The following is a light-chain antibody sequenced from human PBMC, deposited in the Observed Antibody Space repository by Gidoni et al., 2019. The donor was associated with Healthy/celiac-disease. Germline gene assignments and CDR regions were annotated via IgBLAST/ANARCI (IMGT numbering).Light chain of an antibody. CDR3: NSRDSSGNHYV. J-gene: IGLJ1*01. CDR2: GKN. CDR1: SLRSYY. V-gene: IGLV3-19*01. Sequence: SSELTQDPAVSVALGQTVRITCQGDSLRSYYARWYQQKPGQATVLVIYGKNNRPSGIPDRFSGSSSGNTASLTITGAQAEDEADYYCNSRDSSGNHYVFGTGTKVTVL.